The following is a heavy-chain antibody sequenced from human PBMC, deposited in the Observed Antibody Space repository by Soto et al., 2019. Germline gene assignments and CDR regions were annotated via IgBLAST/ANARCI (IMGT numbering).Heavy chain of an antibody. CDR2: IKNKANSKTP. J-gene: IGHJ4*03. Sequence: GGSLKPSFSPPGFHLGDYSITLVRPGPGQGPEWVGFIKNKANSKTPGYAASVKGSVTSARDDSMRIADMQMLRLKADDIAVYWYNIVRYGRGFCSCAFDFWGQGTRVTVSS. D-gene: IGHD3-16*02. CDR1: GFHLGDYS. CDR3: NIVRYGRGFCSCAFDF. V-gene: IGHV3-49*04.